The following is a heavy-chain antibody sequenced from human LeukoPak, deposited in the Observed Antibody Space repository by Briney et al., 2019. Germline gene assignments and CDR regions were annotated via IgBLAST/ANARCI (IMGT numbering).Heavy chain of an antibody. CDR3: ARSPVGDSETEGDY. CDR2: INHSGST. J-gene: IGHJ4*02. CDR1: GGSFRGYY. V-gene: IGHV4-34*01. D-gene: IGHD3-3*01. Sequence: PSETLSLTCAVYGGSFRGYYWSWIRQPPGKGLDWIGEINHSGSTKYNPSLKSRVTISVDTSKNQFSLNLSSLTAADTAVYYCARSPVGDSETEGDYWGQGTLATVSS.